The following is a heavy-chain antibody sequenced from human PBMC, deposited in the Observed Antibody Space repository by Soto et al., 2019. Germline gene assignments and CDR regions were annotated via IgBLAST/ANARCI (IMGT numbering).Heavy chain of an antibody. Sequence: PSETLSLTCTVSGGSISSGDYYWSWIRQPPGKGLEWIGYIYYSGSTNYNPSLKSRVTISVDTSKNQFSLKLSSVTAADTAVYYCARRLYGSGSYYIDYWGQGTLVTAPQ. CDR3: ARRLYGSGSYYIDY. J-gene: IGHJ4*02. V-gene: IGHV4-61*08. CDR2: IYYSGST. D-gene: IGHD3-10*01. CDR1: GGSISSGDYY.